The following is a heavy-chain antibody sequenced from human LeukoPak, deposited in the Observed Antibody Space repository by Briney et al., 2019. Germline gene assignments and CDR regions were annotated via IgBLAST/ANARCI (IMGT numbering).Heavy chain of an antibody. J-gene: IGHJ5*02. Sequence: PSETPSLTCAVYGGSFSGYYWSWIRQPPGKGLEWIGEINHSGGTNYNPSLKSRVTISVDTSKNQFSLKLSSVTAADTAVYYCARGLTVAPNWFDPWGQGTLVTVSS. CDR2: INHSGGT. V-gene: IGHV4-34*01. D-gene: IGHD2-15*01. CDR1: GGSFSGYY. CDR3: ARGLTVAPNWFDP.